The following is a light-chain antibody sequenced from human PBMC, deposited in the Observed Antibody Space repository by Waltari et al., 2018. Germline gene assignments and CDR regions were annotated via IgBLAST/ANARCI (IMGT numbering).Light chain of an antibody. J-gene: IGKJ1*01. CDR1: QSLVHSDGKTY. Sequence: DVVMTQSPLSLPVTLGQPASISCRSSQSLVHSDGKTYLNWFQQRPGQSPRRLIYKVFNRDSGVPDRFGGSGSGTDFTLTISRVEADDVAVYYCMQVTHWPLTFGQGTKVEIK. CDR2: KVF. V-gene: IGKV2-30*02. CDR3: MQVTHWPLT.